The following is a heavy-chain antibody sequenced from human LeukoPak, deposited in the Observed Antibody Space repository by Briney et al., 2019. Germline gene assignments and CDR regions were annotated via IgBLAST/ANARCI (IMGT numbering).Heavy chain of an antibody. V-gene: IGHV1-69*06. J-gene: IGHJ4*02. D-gene: IGHD4-17*01. CDR2: IIPIFGTA. Sequence: SVKVSCKASGGTFSSYAISWVRQAPGQGLEWMGGIIPIFGTANYAQEFQGRVTITADKSTSTAYMELSSLRSEDTAVYYCAREDGDYRTDYWGQGTLVTVSS. CDR3: AREDGDYRTDY. CDR1: GGTFSSYA.